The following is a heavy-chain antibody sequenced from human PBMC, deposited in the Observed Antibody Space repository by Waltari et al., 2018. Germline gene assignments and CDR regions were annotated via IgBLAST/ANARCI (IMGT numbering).Heavy chain of an antibody. J-gene: IGHJ2*01. D-gene: IGHD7-27*01. CDR3: ARVLPNWGWYFDL. CDR1: GGSISSYY. Sequence: QMQLQESGPGLVKPSETLSLTCTVSGGSISSYYWSWIRQPPGKGLEWIGYIYYSGSTNYNPSLKSRVTISVDTSKNQFSLKLSSVTAADTAVYYCARVLPNWGWYFDLWGRGTLVTVSS. V-gene: IGHV4-59*01. CDR2: IYYSGST.